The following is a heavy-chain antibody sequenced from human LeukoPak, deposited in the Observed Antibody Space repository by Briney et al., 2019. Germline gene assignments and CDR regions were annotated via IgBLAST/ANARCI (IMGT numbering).Heavy chain of an antibody. J-gene: IGHJ3*01. CDR2: TYYNSKWNK. V-gene: IGHV6-1*01. CDR3: ARGVAGKGAFDL. CDR1: GDSFSNKSVI. D-gene: IGHD6-19*01. Sequence: QTLSLTCAISGDSFSNKSVIWNWVRQSPSRGLEWLGGTYYNSKWNKDYAVPMKSRISINPDTSKNHVSLQMNSVTPEDTAVYYCARGVAGKGAFDLWGRGTMVTVSS.